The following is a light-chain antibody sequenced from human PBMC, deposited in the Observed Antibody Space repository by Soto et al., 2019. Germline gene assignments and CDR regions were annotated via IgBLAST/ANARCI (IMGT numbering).Light chain of an antibody. CDR1: QSIRSW. Sequence: DIQMTQSPSTLSASVGDRVTITCRASQSIRSWLAWYQQKPGKAPKVLIYKASSLESGVPSRFSGGGSGTEFTLTIGSLQPDDFATYYCQQYNSYPYTFGQGTKLEIK. CDR2: KAS. V-gene: IGKV1-5*03. CDR3: QQYNSYPYT. J-gene: IGKJ2*01.